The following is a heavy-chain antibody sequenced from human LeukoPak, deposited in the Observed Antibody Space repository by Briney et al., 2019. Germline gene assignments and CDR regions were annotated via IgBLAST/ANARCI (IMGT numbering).Heavy chain of an antibody. Sequence: GGSLRLSCAASGFTFSSNAMSWVRQAPGKGLEWVSGIGGDSRTHYADSVEGRFTISRDNAKNSVDLQMNNLRAEDTAVYYCATIGWFDPWGQGTLVTVSS. CDR1: GFTFSSNA. V-gene: IGHV3-23*01. CDR2: IGGDSRT. J-gene: IGHJ5*02. D-gene: IGHD1-14*01. CDR3: ATIGWFDP.